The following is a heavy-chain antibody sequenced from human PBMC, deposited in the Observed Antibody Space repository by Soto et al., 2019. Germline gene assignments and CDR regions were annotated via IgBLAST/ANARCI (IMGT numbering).Heavy chain of an antibody. Sequence: EVQLLESGGDLVQPGGSLGLSCAASGLNFSDYAMTWVRQAPGKGLEWVSSVSNRGDITYYADSVKGRFTISRDNSKNTLFMHINSLRAEDTALYYCARGDRGGSGSPASYYYSGLDVWGQGTTVTVSS. J-gene: IGHJ6*02. V-gene: IGHV3-23*01. D-gene: IGHD3-10*01. CDR3: ARGDRGGSGSPASYYYSGLDV. CDR1: GLNFSDYA. CDR2: VSNRGDIT.